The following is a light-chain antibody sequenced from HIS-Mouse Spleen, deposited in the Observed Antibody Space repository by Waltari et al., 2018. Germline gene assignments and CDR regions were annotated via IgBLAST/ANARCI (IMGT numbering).Light chain of an antibody. CDR1: QSVSSN. J-gene: IGKJ1*01. CDR2: GAS. CDR3: QKYNNWPPWT. Sequence: TQSPATLSVSPGERATLACRASQSVSSNLAWYQQKPGQAPRLLIYGASTRATGIPARLSGSGSGTEFTLTISSMQSEDFAVYYCQKYNNWPPWTFGQGTKVEIK. V-gene: IGKV3-15*01.